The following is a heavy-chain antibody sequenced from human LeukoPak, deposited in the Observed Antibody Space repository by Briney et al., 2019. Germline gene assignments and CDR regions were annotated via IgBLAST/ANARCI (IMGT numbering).Heavy chain of an antibody. CDR2: ISPTGSTM. V-gene: IGHV3-48*04. D-gene: IGHD2-15*01. Sequence: GGPLRLSCAASEFTFSTYAMNWVRQAPGKGLEWVGYISPTGSTMFYADSVKGRFTLSRDNADNSLYLRMNSLRVEDTALYYCVRGGWRIIETGGDSWGQGTLVTVSS. CDR3: VRGGWRIIETGGDS. CDR1: EFTFSTYA. J-gene: IGHJ4*02.